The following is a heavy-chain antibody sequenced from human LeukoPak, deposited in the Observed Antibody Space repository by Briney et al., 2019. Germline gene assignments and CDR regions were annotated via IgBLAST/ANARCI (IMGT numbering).Heavy chain of an antibody. J-gene: IGHJ2*01. D-gene: IGHD6-13*01. Sequence: PGGSLRLSCAASGFTFSNAWMNWVRQAPGKGLEWVGRIKSKTDGGTTDYAAPVKGRFTISRDDSKNTLYLQMNSLKTEDTAVYYCARVASSSWYTSWYFDLWGRGTLVTVSS. V-gene: IGHV3-15*07. CDR3: ARVASSSWYTSWYFDL. CDR1: GFTFSNAW. CDR2: IKSKTDGGTT.